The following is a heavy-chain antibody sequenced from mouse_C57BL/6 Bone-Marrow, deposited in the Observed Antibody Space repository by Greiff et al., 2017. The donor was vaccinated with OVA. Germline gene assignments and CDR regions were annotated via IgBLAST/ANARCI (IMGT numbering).Heavy chain of an antibody. V-gene: IGHV1-64*01. CDR2: IHPNSGST. Sequence: QVQLQQPGAELVKPGASVKLSCKASGYTFTSYWMHWVKQRPGQGLAWIGMIHPNSGSTNYNEKFKSKATLTVDKSSSTAYMQLSSLTSEDSAVYYCARLAGTDWYFDVWGTGTTVTVSS. CDR1: GYTFTSYW. D-gene: IGHD4-1*01. J-gene: IGHJ1*03. CDR3: ARLAGTDWYFDV.